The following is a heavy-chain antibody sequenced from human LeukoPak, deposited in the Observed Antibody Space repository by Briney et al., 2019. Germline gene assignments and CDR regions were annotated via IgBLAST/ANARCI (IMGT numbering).Heavy chain of an antibody. CDR2: ISYDGNNK. V-gene: IGHV3-30*18. CDR1: GFTFSSYG. Sequence: GGSLRLSCAASGFTFSSYGMHWVRQAPGKGLEWVTVISYDGNNKYYADSVKGRFTASRDNSETTLYLEMNSLRAEDTAVYYCAKGQTTYSYASGSHKILDCWGQGTLVTVSS. D-gene: IGHD3-10*01. J-gene: IGHJ4*02. CDR3: AKGQTTYSYASGSHKILDC.